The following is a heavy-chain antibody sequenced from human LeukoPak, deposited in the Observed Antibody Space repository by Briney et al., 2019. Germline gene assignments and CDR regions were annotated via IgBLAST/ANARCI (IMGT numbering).Heavy chain of an antibody. CDR3: ARQLEMAIIADYYDY. CDR1: GYSVSSGYY. V-gene: IGHV4-38-2*02. D-gene: IGHD5-24*01. J-gene: IGHJ4*02. Sequence: SETLSLTCTVSGYSVSSGYYWGWIRQPPGKGLEWIGSIYHSGSTYYNPSLKSRVTISVDTSKSQFSLKLSSVTAADTAVYYCARQLEMAIIADYYDYWGQGTLVTVSS. CDR2: IYHSGST.